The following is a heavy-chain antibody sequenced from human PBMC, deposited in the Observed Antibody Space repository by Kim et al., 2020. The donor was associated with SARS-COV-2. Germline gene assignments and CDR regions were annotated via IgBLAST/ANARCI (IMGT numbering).Heavy chain of an antibody. CDR1: GFTFSSYC. CDR2: ISYDGSNK. Sequence: GGSLRLSCAASGFTFSSYCMHWVRQAPGKGLEWVAVISYDGSNKYYADSVKGRVTISRDNSKNTLYLQMNSLRAEDTAVYYCAKARGGDYGEYGIDVWGQGTTVTVSS. J-gene: IGHJ6*02. D-gene: IGHD4-17*01. V-gene: IGHV3-30*18. CDR3: AKARGGDYGEYGIDV.